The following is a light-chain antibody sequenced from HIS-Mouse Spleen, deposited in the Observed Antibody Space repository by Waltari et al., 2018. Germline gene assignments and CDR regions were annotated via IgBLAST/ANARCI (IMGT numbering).Light chain of an antibody. CDR2: AAS. Sequence: DIQMTQSPSSLSASVGDRVTITCRDSQSISSYLNWYHQKPGKAPKLLIYAASSLQSGVPSRFSGSGSGTDFTLTISSLQPEDFATYYCQQSYSTPRTFGQGTKVEIK. CDR1: QSISSY. J-gene: IGKJ1*01. V-gene: IGKV1-39*01. CDR3: QQSYSTPRT.